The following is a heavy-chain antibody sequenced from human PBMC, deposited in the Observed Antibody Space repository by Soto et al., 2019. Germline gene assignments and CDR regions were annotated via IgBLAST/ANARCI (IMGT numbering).Heavy chain of an antibody. CDR1: GGTFSSYA. CDR2: IIPIFGTA. J-gene: IGHJ5*02. CDR3: ASGRETIFGVVYWFDP. D-gene: IGHD3-3*01. V-gene: IGHV1-69*01. Sequence: QVQLVQSGAEVKKPGSSVKVSCKASGGTFSSYAISWVRQAPGQGLEWMGGIIPIFGTANYAQKFQGRVTIPADESTSTAYMELSSLRAEDTAVYYCASGRETIFGVVYWFDPWGQGTLVTVSS.